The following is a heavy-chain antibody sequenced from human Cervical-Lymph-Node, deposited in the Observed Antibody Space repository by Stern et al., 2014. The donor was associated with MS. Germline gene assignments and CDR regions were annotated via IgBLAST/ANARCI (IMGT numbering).Heavy chain of an antibody. CDR1: GFTFSDYY. CDR3: AREKGSGYYTH. D-gene: IGHD3/OR15-3a*01. CDR2: ISSSGSTI. V-gene: IGHV3-11*01. Sequence: VQLVESGGGLVKPGGSLRLSCAASGFTFSDYYMCWILQAPGKELVWASYISSSGSTIYYADSVKGRFTISRDNAKNSLYLQMNSLRAEDTAVYYCAREKGSGYYTHWGQGTLVTVSS. J-gene: IGHJ4*02.